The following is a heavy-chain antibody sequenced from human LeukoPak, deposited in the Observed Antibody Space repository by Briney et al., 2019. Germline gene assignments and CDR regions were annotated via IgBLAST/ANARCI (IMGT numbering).Heavy chain of an antibody. J-gene: IGHJ4*02. V-gene: IGHV4-30-2*01. CDR2: IYHSGST. CDR1: GGSISSGGYS. Sequence: PSETLSLTCAVSGGSISSGGYSWSWIRQPSGEGLEWIGYIYHSGSTYYNPSLKSRVTISVDRSKNQFSLKLSSVTAADTAVYYCARTSGSHYDFWSGYYFDYWGQGTLVTVSS. CDR3: ARTSGSHYDFWSGYYFDY. D-gene: IGHD3-3*01.